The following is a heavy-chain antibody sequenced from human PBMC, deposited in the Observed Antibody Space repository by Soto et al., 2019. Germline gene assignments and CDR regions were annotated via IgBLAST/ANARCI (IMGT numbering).Heavy chain of an antibody. Sequence: QVQLDQSGAEVKKPGASVKVSCKASGYTFSSYPITWVRQAPGQGLEWMGWISPYNGNTNYAQNLQGRVTMTTDTSTTTAYMELRSLRSDDTAIYYCARGTTVTTTPTYYYMDVWGKGTTVTVSS. J-gene: IGHJ6*04. D-gene: IGHD4-4*01. CDR2: ISPYNGNT. CDR1: GYTFSSYP. V-gene: IGHV1-18*01. CDR3: ARGTTVTTTPTYYYMDV.